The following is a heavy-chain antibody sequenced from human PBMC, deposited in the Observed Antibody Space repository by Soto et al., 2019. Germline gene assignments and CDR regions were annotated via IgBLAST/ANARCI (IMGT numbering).Heavy chain of an antibody. D-gene: IGHD3-22*01. CDR1: GDSVSSNSAA. CDR2: TYYRSKWYN. J-gene: IGHJ4*02. Sequence: SQTLSLTCAISGDSVSSNSAAWNWIRQSPSRGLEWLGRTYYRSKWYNDYAVFVKSRITINPDTSKNQFSLQLNSVTPEDTAVYYCARGASYYYDSSGYRSPYFDYWGQGTLVTVSS. V-gene: IGHV6-1*01. CDR3: ARGASYYYDSSGYRSPYFDY.